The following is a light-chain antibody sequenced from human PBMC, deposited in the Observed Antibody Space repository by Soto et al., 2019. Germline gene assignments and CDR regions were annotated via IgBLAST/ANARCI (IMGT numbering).Light chain of an antibody. CDR1: QSLSSRN. J-gene: IGKJ1*01. V-gene: IGKV3-20*01. CDR3: QQSDSSPRT. CDR2: GVS. Sequence: ELVLTQSPGTRSLSPGERATLSCRASQSLSSRNLAWYQQKHGQARRPLMYGVSSRATGIPDRFSGSVSGTDGTITISRLEPEDGAVYDGQQSDSSPRTFGQGTKVDIK.